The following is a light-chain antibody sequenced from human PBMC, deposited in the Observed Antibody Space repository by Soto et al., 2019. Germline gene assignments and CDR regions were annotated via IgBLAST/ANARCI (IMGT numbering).Light chain of an antibody. V-gene: IGLV2-14*01. CDR1: SSDVGGYNY. CDR3: SAYTSSTTLSVV. CDR2: GVT. Sequence: QSALTQPASVSGSPGQSITISCTGTSSDVGGYNYVSWYQQYTGKAPKLMIYGVTNRPSGVSNRFSGSKSGNTASLTISGLQAEDEADYYCSAYTSSTTLSVVFGGGTKLTVL. J-gene: IGLJ2*01.